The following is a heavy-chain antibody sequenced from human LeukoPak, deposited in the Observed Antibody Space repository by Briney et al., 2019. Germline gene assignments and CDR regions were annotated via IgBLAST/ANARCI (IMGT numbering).Heavy chain of an antibody. D-gene: IGHD6-19*01. J-gene: IGHJ4*02. CDR2: ISSSSSYI. Sequence: GGSLRLSCAASGFTFSSYSMNWVRQAPGKGLEWVSSISSSSSYIYYADSVKGRFTISRDNAKDSLYLQMNSLRAEDTAVYYCAKDARRTFGLSSGLYRGSYYFDYWGQGTLVTVSS. CDR3: AKDARRTFGLSSGLYRGSYYFDY. V-gene: IGHV3-21*01. CDR1: GFTFSSYS.